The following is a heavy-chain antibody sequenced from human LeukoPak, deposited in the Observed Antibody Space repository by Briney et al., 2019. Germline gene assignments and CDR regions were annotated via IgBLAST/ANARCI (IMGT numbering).Heavy chain of an antibody. J-gene: IGHJ3*02. V-gene: IGHV1-2*02. CDR1: GYTFTGYY. CDR3: ARSPIPGYSSGWYVAFDI. Sequence: ASVKVSCKASGYTFTGYYMHWVRQAPGQGLEWMGWINPNSGGTNYAQKFQGRVAMTRDTSISTAYMELSRLRSDDTAVYYCARSPIPGYSSGWYVAFDIWGQGTMVTVSS. CDR2: INPNSGGT. D-gene: IGHD6-19*01.